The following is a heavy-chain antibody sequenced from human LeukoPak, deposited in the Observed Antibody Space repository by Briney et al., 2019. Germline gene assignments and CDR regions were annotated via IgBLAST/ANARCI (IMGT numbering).Heavy chain of an antibody. D-gene: IGHD2-8*01. J-gene: IGHJ4*02. Sequence: PGGSLRLSCAASGFTFSSYAMPWVRQAPGKGLEWVAVISYDGSNKYYADSVKGRFTISRDNSKNTLYLQMNSLRAEDTAAYYCARDALMGYDYWGQGTLVTVSS. CDR3: ARDALMGYDY. CDR2: ISYDGSNK. V-gene: IGHV3-30-3*01. CDR1: GFTFSSYA.